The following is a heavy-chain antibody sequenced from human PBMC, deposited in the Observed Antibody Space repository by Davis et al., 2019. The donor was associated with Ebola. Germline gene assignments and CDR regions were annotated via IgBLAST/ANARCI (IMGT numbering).Heavy chain of an antibody. CDR1: GGTFSSYA. V-gene: IGHV1-69*05. D-gene: IGHD3-3*01. J-gene: IGHJ6*02. CDR3: AREEERYDFWSGYYTYYYGMDV. CDR2: IIPIFGTA. Sequence: SVKVSCKASGGTFSSYAISWVRQAPGQGLEWMGGIIPIFGTANYAQKLQGRVTMTTDTSTSTAYMELRSLRSDDTAVYYCAREEERYDFWSGYYTYYYGMDVWGQGTTVTVSS.